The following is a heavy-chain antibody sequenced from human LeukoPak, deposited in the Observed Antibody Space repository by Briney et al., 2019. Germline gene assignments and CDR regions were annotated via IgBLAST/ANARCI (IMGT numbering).Heavy chain of an antibody. V-gene: IGHV1-18*01. D-gene: IGHD3-10*01. J-gene: IGHJ6*02. CDR2: ISAYNDNT. Sequence: ASVKVSCKASGYXFTSYGITWVRQAPGQGLEWMGRISAYNDNTNYAQKLQGRVTMTTDTSTSTAYMELRSLRSDDTAVYYCARSATNRDISASGSDYYYYGMDVWGQGTTVTVSS. CDR1: GYXFTSYG. CDR3: ARSATNRDISASGSDYYYYGMDV.